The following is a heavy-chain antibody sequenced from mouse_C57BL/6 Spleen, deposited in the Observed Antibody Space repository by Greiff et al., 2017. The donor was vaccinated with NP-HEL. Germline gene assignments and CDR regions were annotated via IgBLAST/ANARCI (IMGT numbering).Heavy chain of an antibody. D-gene: IGHD1-1*01. V-gene: IGHV1-50*01. CDR3: ARCYGSSYYAMDY. J-gene: IGHJ4*01. Sequence: VQLQQSGAELVKPGASVKLSCKASGYTFTSYWMQWVKQRPGQGLEWIGEIDPSDSYTNYNHKFKGKATLTVDTSSSTAYMQLSTLASEDSAVYYSARCYGSSYYAMDYWGQGTPVTVSA. CDR2: IDPSDSYT. CDR1: GYTFTSYW.